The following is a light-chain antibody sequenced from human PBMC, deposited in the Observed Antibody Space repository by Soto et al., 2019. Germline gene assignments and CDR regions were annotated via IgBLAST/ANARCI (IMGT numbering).Light chain of an antibody. CDR3: QHYDGPPIT. J-gene: IGKJ5*01. CDR2: GAS. Sequence: EIVLTQSPATLSLSPGGRATLSFRASQSVSSSYLAWYQQKPGQAPRLLIYGASSRATGIPDRFRGSGSGTDFTLTISRLEPEDFAVYYCQHYDGPPITFGHGTRLEIK. CDR1: QSVSSSY. V-gene: IGKV3-20*01.